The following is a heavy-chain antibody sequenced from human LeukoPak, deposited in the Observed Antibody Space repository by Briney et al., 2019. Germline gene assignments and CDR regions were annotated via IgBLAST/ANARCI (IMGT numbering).Heavy chain of an antibody. Sequence: PGKSLRLSCAASGFTFSSSAIHWVRQAPGKGLEWVAVISYDGSNKNYADSVKGRFTISRDDSKNTLYLQMNSLRAEDTAVYYCARGSLGYCDSTCCFTQFDYWGQGTLVTVSS. V-gene: IGHV3-30*04. CDR2: ISYDGSNK. D-gene: IGHD2-2*02. CDR1: GFTFSSSA. CDR3: ARGSLGYCDSTCCFTQFDY. J-gene: IGHJ4*02.